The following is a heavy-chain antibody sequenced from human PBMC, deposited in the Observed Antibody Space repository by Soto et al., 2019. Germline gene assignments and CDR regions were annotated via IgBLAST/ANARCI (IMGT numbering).Heavy chain of an antibody. J-gene: IGHJ4*02. Sequence: QVQLQESGPGLVKPSQTLSLTCTVSGGSISSGGYYWSWIRQHPGKGLEWIGYIYYSGSTYYNPSLKRRVTISVDTSKNQFSLKLSSVTAADTVVYYCARGVGIAARRIDYWGQGTLVTVSS. V-gene: IGHV4-31*03. CDR2: IYYSGST. D-gene: IGHD6-6*01. CDR3: ARGVGIAARRIDY. CDR1: GGSISSGGYY.